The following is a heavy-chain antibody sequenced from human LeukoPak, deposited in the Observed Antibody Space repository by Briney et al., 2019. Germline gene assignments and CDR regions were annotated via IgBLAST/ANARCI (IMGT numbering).Heavy chain of an antibody. CDR2: VWFDGSNK. CDR3: ARGRGNPYFDY. J-gene: IGHJ4*02. CDR1: GFTFSTYG. D-gene: IGHD4-23*01. V-gene: IGHV3-33*01. Sequence: GGSLRLSCVASGFTFSTYGMHWIRQAPGKGLEWVAVVWFDGSNKNYAESVKGRFTISRDNPKNTLCLQMDSLRAEDTAVYYCARGRGNPYFDYWGQGTLVTVSS.